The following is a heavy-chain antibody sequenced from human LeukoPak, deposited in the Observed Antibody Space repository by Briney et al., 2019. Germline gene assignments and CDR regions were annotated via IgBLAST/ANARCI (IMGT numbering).Heavy chain of an antibody. J-gene: IGHJ4*02. CDR3: GRVLGGDNSVHFDY. Sequence: ASVKVSCKPSVYTFCIYDINWVRQAPGQGLEWMGWTNPTSRNTGYTQKFQGRVTFTSDSSIRTAYMEINSLTFEDTAVYYCGRVLGGDNSVHFDYWGQGALVTVSS. V-gene: IGHV1-8*03. D-gene: IGHD1-26*01. CDR2: TNPTSRNT. CDR1: VYTFCIYD.